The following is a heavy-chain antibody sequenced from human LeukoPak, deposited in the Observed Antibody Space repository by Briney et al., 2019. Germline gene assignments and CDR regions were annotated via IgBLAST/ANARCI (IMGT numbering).Heavy chain of an antibody. CDR1: GFTFSSYE. D-gene: IGHD3-10*01. V-gene: IGHV3-48*03. CDR2: ISRSGSTI. CDR3: ARVVYYGSGREYYYYMDV. Sequence: PGGSLRLSCAASGFTFSSYEMNWVRQAPGKGPEWVSYISRSGSTIYYADSVKGRFTISRDNAKNSLYLQMNSLRAEDTAVYYCARVVYYGSGREYYYYMDVWGKGTTATVSS. J-gene: IGHJ6*03.